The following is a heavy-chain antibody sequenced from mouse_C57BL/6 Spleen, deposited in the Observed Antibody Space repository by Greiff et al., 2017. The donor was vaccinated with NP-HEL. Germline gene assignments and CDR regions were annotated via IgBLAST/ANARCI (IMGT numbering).Heavy chain of an antibody. Sequence: VQLQQSGAELVKPGASVKLSCKASGYTFTSYWMHWVKQRPGQGLEWIGMIHPNSGSTNYNEKFKSKATLTVDKSSSTAYMQLSSLTSEDSAVYYCARKKDSSFFAYWGQGTLVTVSA. CDR3: ARKKDSSFFAY. CDR1: GYTFTSYW. V-gene: IGHV1-64*01. CDR2: IHPNSGST. D-gene: IGHD1-1*01. J-gene: IGHJ3*01.